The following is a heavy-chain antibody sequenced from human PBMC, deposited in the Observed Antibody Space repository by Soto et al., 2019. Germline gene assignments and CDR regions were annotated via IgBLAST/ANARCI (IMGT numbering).Heavy chain of an antibody. J-gene: IGHJ6*02. D-gene: IGHD6-19*01. V-gene: IGHV5-10-1*01. Sequence: PGESLKISCKGSGYSFTSYWISWVRQMPGKGLEWMGRIDPSDSYTNYSPSFQGHVTISADKSISTAYLQWSSLKASDTAMYYCARQAYRIIAVAGNYYYYGMDVWGQGTTVTVSS. CDR3: ARQAYRIIAVAGNYYYYGMDV. CDR1: GYSFTSYW. CDR2: IDPSDSYT.